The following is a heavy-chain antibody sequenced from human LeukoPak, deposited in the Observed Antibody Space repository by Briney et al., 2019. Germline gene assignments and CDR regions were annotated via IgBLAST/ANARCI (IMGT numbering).Heavy chain of an antibody. CDR1: GYTFTSYY. Sequence: ASVKVSCKASGYTFTSYYMHWVRQAPGQGLEWMGIINPSGGSTSYAQKFQGRVTMTRDMSTSTVYMELSSLRSEDTAVYYCASDRKRRYYYDSSGYVFDYWGQGTLVTVSS. D-gene: IGHD3-22*01. CDR2: INPSGGST. J-gene: IGHJ4*02. V-gene: IGHV1-46*01. CDR3: ASDRKRRYYYDSSGYVFDY.